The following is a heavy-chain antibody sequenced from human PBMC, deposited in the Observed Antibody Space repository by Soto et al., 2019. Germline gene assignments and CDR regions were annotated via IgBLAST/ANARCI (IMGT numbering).Heavy chain of an antibody. Sequence: QVQLVQSGAEVREPGSSVKVSCKASGGTFRTYSITWVRQAPGQGLEWMGKINPILDIANYAQKFQGRVTITADKSTSIAYMERNSRRSEDTAVYYWSRGPVVVVPDDMFTRHNWFDPWGQGTRVTVSP. CDR1: GGTFRTYS. CDR3: SRGPVVVVPDDMFTRHNWFDP. D-gene: IGHD2-2*01. V-gene: IGHV1-69*02. J-gene: IGHJ5*02. CDR2: INPILDIA.